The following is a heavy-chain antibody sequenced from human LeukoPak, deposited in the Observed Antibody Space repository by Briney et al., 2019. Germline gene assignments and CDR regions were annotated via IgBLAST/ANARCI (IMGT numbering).Heavy chain of an antibody. D-gene: IGHD5-12*01. CDR3: AKIAVATYFDH. CDR1: GFTFSSYG. Sequence: GGSLRLSCAASGFTFSSYGMHWVRQAPGKGLEWVAFLHYDGSNEYYANSVKGRFTISRDNSKNTLYLQMNSLRAEDTAVYYCAKIAVATYFDHWGQGTLVTVSS. V-gene: IGHV3-30*02. J-gene: IGHJ4*02. CDR2: LHYDGSNE.